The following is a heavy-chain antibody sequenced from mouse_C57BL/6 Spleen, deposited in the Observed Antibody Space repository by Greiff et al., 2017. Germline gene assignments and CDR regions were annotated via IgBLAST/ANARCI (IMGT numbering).Heavy chain of an antibody. Sequence: QVQLQQSGAELVRPGTSVKVSCKASGYAFTNYLIEWVKQRPGQGLEWIGVINPGSGGTNYNEKFKGKATLTADKSASTAYLQLSSLTSEDSAVYFCATGGKAQATDYWGQGTTLTVSS. CDR1: GYAFTNYL. J-gene: IGHJ2*01. CDR3: ATGGKAQATDY. CDR2: INPGSGGT. V-gene: IGHV1-54*01. D-gene: IGHD3-2*02.